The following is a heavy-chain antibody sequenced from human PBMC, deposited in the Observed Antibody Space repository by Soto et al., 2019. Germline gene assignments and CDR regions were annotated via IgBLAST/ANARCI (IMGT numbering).Heavy chain of an antibody. Sequence: GGSLRLSCAASGFTFSSYGMHWVRQAPGKGLEWVAVISYDGSNKYYADSVKGRFTISRDNSKNTLYLQMNSLRAEDTAVYYCAKASLTSYYDFWSGPLDLGWFDPWGQGTLVTVSS. D-gene: IGHD3-3*01. J-gene: IGHJ5*02. CDR2: ISYDGSNK. CDR1: GFTFSSYG. CDR3: AKASLTSYYDFWSGPLDLGWFDP. V-gene: IGHV3-30*18.